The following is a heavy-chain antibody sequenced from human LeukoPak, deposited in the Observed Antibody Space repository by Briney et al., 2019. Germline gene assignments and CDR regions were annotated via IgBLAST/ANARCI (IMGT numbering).Heavy chain of an antibody. Sequence: SVKVSCKASGFTFTSSAMQWVRQARGQRLEWIGWIVVGSGNTNYAQKFQERVTITRDMSTSTAYMELSSLRSEDTAVYYCAAEVRFGDGARIPYGMDVWGQGTTVTVSS. CDR1: GFTFTSSA. V-gene: IGHV1-58*02. D-gene: IGHD3-10*01. CDR2: IVVGSGNT. J-gene: IGHJ6*02. CDR3: AAEVRFGDGARIPYGMDV.